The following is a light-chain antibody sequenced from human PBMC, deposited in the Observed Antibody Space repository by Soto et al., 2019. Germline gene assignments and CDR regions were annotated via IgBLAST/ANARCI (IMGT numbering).Light chain of an antibody. CDR2: EVS. V-gene: IGLV2-14*01. J-gene: IGLJ1*01. CDR3: SSYTISSTTV. CDR1: SSDIGGYDF. Sequence: QSVLTQPASVSGSPGQSLTISCTGTSSDIGGYDFVSWYRQQPGKAPKLLIYEVSHRPSGVSSRFSASKSGNTASLTISGLQAEDEGDYYCSSYTISSTTVFGTGTKVTVL.